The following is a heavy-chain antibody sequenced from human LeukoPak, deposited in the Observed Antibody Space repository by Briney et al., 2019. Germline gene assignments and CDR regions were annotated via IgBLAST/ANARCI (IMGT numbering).Heavy chain of an antibody. V-gene: IGHV4-59*01. Sequence: SETLSLTCTVSGGSISSYYWSWIRQPPGKGLEWIVFFYYSGSTNYNPSLKSRVTISVDTPKSQFSLKLNSVTAADTAVYYCAKHQSGIDAFDIWGQGTMVTVSS. D-gene: IGHD1-1*01. J-gene: IGHJ3*02. CDR1: GGSISSYY. CDR3: AKHQSGIDAFDI. CDR2: FYYSGST.